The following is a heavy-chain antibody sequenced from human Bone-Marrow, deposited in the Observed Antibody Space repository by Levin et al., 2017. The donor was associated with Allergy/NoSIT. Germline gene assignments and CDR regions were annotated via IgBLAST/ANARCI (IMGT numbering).Heavy chain of an antibody. V-gene: IGHV4-30-2*01. Sequence: SETLSLTCAVSGGSISSGGYSWSWIRQPPGKGLEWIGYIYHSGSTYYNPSLKSRVTISVDRSKNQFSLKLSSVTAADTAVYYCARVRDSSGYLYYFDYWGQGTLVTVSS. CDR1: GGSISSGGYS. CDR3: ARVRDSSGYLYYFDY. CDR2: IYHSGST. J-gene: IGHJ4*02. D-gene: IGHD3-22*01.